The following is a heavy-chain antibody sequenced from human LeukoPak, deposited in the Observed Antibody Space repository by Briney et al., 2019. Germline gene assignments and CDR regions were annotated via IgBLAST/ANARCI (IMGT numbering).Heavy chain of an antibody. CDR3: AKDLRGSYSD. Sequence: PGGSLRLSCAASGVTLSSYAMSWARQAPGKGLEWVSGISSSGSGGNTYYADSVKGRFAISRDNSKNTLYLQMNSLRAEDTAVYYCAKDLRGSYSDWGQGTLVTVSS. CDR2: ISSSGSGGNT. J-gene: IGHJ4*02. D-gene: IGHD1-26*01. CDR1: GVTLSSYA. V-gene: IGHV3-23*01.